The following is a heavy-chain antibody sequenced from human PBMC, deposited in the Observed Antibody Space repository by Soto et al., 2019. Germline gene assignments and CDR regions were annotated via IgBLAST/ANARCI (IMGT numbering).Heavy chain of an antibody. Sequence: TLPLTCTVSGGSISSSSYSCSWIRQHPGKGLGWIGYVYFSGNTDYNPSLKSRVNISVDTSKKQFYLRLTSVNVADTAVYYCARLGYDSSGYPIWFEPWGQGNLVTVS. V-gene: IGHV4-31*03. CDR2: VYFSGNT. J-gene: IGHJ5*02. CDR3: ARLGYDSSGYPIWFEP. D-gene: IGHD3-22*01. CDR1: GGSISSSSYS.